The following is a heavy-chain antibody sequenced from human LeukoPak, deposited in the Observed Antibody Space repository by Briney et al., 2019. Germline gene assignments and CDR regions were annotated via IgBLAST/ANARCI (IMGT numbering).Heavy chain of an antibody. CDR3: ARPLQGIVGATGFDY. V-gene: IGHV5-51*01. J-gene: IGHJ4*02. CDR2: IYPSDSDT. CDR1: EYSFATYW. D-gene: IGHD1-26*01. Sequence: GESLKISCQGSEYSFATYWIAWLRQMPGKGLEWMGIIYPSDSDTRYSPPFQGQVTISADKSIKTAYLQWSSLKASDTAMYYCARPLQGIVGATGFDYWGQGTLVTVSS.